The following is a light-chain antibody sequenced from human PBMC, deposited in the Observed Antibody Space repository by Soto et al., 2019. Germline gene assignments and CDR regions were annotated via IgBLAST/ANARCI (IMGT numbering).Light chain of an antibody. J-gene: IGKJ5*01. CDR3: QQYYSHPLT. Sequence: DIQMTQSPSSLSASLVYRLTITCLASQGISNYLAWYQQKPGKVPKLLIYAASTLQSGVPSRFSGSGSGTDFTLTISSLQPEDVATYYCQQYYSHPLTFGQGTRLEIK. V-gene: IGKV1-27*01. CDR1: QGISNY. CDR2: AAS.